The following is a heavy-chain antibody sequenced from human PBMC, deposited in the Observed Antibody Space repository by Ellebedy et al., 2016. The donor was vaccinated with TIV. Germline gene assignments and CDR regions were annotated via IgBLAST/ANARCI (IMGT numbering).Heavy chain of an antibody. D-gene: IGHD2-21*01. CDR2: ISYDGNNK. Sequence: PGGSLRLSCAASGFIFSTYGMHWVRQTPGKGLEWVAVISYDGNNKYYADSVKGRFTISRDNSKKMLYLQMNGLRTEDTAVYYCATDYFRPTTLFQFDNWGQGTLVTASS. CDR1: GFIFSTYG. J-gene: IGHJ4*02. CDR3: ATDYFRPTTLFQFDN. V-gene: IGHV3-30*03.